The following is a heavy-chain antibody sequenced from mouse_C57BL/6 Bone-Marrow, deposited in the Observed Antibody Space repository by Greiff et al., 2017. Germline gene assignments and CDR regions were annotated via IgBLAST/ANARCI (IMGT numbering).Heavy chain of an antibody. J-gene: IGHJ3*01. CDR2: IDPANGNT. CDR3: ARKRWSSVAY. V-gene: IGHV14-3*01. Sequence: SVAELVRPGASVKLSCTASGFHIKNTYMHWVKQRPEQGLEWIGRIDPANGNTKYAPKFQGKATITADTSSNTAYLQLSSLTSEDTAIYYCARKRWSSVAYWGQGTLVTVSA. D-gene: IGHD2-3*01. CDR1: GFHIKNTY.